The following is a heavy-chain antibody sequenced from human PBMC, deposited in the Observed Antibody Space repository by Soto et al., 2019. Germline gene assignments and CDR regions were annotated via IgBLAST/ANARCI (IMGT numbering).Heavy chain of an antibody. D-gene: IGHD3-22*01. J-gene: IGHJ4*02. CDR2: IYYSGST. CDR3: ARVPIVDYYDSSGFEGDGYYFDY. CDR1: GGSISSYY. Sequence: SETLSLTCTVSGGSISSYYWSWIRQPPGKGLEWIGYIYYSGSTNYNPSLKSRVTISVDTSKNQFSLKLSSVTAADTAVYYCARVPIVDYYDSSGFEGDGYYFDYWGQGTLVTVSS. V-gene: IGHV4-59*01.